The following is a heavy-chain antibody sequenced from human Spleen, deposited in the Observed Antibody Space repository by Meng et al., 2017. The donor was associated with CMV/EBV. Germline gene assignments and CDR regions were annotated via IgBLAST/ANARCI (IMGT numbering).Heavy chain of an antibody. CDR2: IYYRGST. J-gene: IGHJ4*02. V-gene: IGHV4-39*07. D-gene: IGHD3-3*02. CDR1: GGSIPSTSSY. CDR3: VISSHN. Sequence: QLHLEESGPGLVKLSSTLSLNCTISGGSIPSTSSYWGWVRQTPGKGLEWIGSIYYRGSTNYNPSLKSRISMSVDMSKNQFSLKVNSVTAADTAIYYCVISSHNWGQGTLVTVSS.